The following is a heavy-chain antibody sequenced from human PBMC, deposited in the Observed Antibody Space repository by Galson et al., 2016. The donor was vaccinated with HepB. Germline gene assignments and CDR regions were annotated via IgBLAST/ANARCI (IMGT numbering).Heavy chain of an antibody. Sequence: SLRLSCAASGFTFITSVMSWVRQTPGKGLEWVSSFRGRANTQYADSVRGRFTAARDDSKGTLFLQMNSLTADDTAVYYCVKDRPYGTGWYGCSESWGHGTLVTVSS. J-gene: IGHJ5*01. CDR3: VKDRPYGTGWYGCSES. D-gene: IGHD6-13*01. CDR1: GFTFITSV. CDR2: FRGRANT. V-gene: IGHV3-23*01.